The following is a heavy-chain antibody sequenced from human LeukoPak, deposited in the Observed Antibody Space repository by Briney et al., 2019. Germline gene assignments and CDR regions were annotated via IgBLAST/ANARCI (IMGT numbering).Heavy chain of an antibody. CDR3: ARPYGSGSSVDDTFDI. Sequence: SQTLPLTCTVSGYSISSGYYWGWIRQPPGKGLEWIGGIYHSGSTYYNPSLKSRVTISVDTSKNQFSLKLSSVTAADTAVYYCARPYGSGSSVDDTFDIWGQGTMVIVSS. J-gene: IGHJ3*02. CDR2: IYHSGST. CDR1: GYSISSGYY. D-gene: IGHD3-10*01. V-gene: IGHV4-38-2*02.